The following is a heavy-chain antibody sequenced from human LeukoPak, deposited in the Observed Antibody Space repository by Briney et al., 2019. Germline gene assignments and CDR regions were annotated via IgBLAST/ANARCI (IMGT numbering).Heavy chain of an antibody. D-gene: IGHD1-14*01. Sequence: PSETLSLTCTVSGGSISSGGYYWSWMRQYPGKGLEWIGYIYYSGSTYYNPSLKSRVTISVDTSKNQFSLRLSSVTAADTAVYYCARGTPAPGGFDPWGQGTLVTVSS. V-gene: IGHV4-31*03. CDR2: IYYSGST. CDR1: GGSISSGGYY. J-gene: IGHJ5*02. CDR3: ARGTPAPGGFDP.